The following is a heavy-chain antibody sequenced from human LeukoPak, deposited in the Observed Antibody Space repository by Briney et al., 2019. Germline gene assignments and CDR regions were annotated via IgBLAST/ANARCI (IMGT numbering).Heavy chain of an antibody. CDR3: ANTPDPYYYHYMDV. Sequence: GASVKVSCKASGYTFTSYDINWVRQATGQGLEWMGWVNPNSGNTGYAQKFQGRVTITRNTSISTAYMELSSLRSEDTAVYYCANTPDPYYYHYMDVWGKGTTVTVSS. V-gene: IGHV1-8*03. CDR2: VNPNSGNT. CDR1: GYTFTSYD. D-gene: IGHD2-15*01. J-gene: IGHJ6*03.